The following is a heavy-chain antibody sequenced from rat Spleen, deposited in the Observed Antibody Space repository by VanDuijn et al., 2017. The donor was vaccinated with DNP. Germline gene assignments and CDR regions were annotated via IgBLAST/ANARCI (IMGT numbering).Heavy chain of an antibody. D-gene: IGHD1-2*01. J-gene: IGHJ4*01. CDR2: ITRSGGDT. CDR1: EFTFNNYW. V-gene: IGHV5-31*01. CDR3: AREEQLSLYYAMDA. Sequence: EVQLVESGGDLVQPGRSLKLSCVASEFTFNNYWMTWIRQVLGKGLEWVASITRSGGDTYYPDSVKGRFTISRDNAKNTLYLQMNSLRSEDTATYYCAREEQLSLYYAMDAWGQGTSVTVSS.